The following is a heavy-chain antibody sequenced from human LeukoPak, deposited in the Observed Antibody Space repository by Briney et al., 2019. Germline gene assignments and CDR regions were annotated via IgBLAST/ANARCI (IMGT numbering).Heavy chain of an antibody. CDR1: GYTFTSYG. CDR3: ARDFPLGRIVVVPAGKWPTYYYYGMDV. D-gene: IGHD2-2*01. J-gene: IGHJ6*02. V-gene: IGHV1-18*01. CDR2: ISAYNGNT. Sequence: ASVKVSCKASGYTFTSYGISWVRQAPGQGLEWMGWISAYNGNTNYAQKLQGRVTMTTDTSTSTAYMELRSLRSDDTAVYYCARDFPLGRIVVVPAGKWPTYYYYGMDVWGQGTTVTVSS.